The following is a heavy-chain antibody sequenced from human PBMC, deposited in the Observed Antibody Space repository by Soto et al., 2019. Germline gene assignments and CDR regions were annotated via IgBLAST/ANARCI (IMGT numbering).Heavy chain of an antibody. J-gene: IGHJ4*02. Sequence: PSETLSLTCTVSGGSISSYYWSWIRQPPGKGLEWIGRIYTSGSTNYHPSLKSRVTMSVDTSKNQFSLKLSSVTAADTAVYYCARACSSNSCYDVFDYWGQGTLVTVSS. CDR3: ARACSSNSCYDVFDY. D-gene: IGHD2-2*01. V-gene: IGHV4-4*07. CDR2: IYTSGST. CDR1: GGSISSYY.